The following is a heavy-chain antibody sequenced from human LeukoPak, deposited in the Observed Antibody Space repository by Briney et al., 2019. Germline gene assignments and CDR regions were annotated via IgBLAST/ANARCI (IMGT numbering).Heavy chain of an antibody. CDR2: INLTNTSI. V-gene: IGHV3-21*01. CDR3: VRLRRKSDRSYYYFYFDY. CDR1: GLTLSDYS. Sequence: GGSLRLSCVPSGLTLSDYSINWVPRAPGKGLEWVSSINLTNTSIYYADAVRGRFTISRDNAKSSLYLQMDSLRAEDTAVYYCVRLRRKSDRSYYYFYFDYWGQGILVTVSS. D-gene: IGHD3-10*01. J-gene: IGHJ4*02.